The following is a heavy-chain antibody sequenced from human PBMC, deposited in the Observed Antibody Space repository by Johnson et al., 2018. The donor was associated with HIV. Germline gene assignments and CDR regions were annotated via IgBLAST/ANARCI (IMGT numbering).Heavy chain of an antibody. CDR1: GFTFSDYY. Sequence: QVQLVESGGGLVKPGGSLRLSCAASGFTFSDYYMSWIRQAPGKGLEWVSFVPYDGSNKYYRDSVKGRFTISRDNSKNTLYLQMNSLRAEDTAVYYCATELLRTEHDAFDIWGQGTMVTVSS. V-gene: IGHV3-30*02. CDR3: ATELLRTEHDAFDI. CDR2: VPYDGSNK. J-gene: IGHJ3*02. D-gene: IGHD3-10*01.